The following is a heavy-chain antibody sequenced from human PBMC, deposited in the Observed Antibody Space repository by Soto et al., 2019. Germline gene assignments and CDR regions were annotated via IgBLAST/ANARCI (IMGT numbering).Heavy chain of an antibody. Sequence: GEALKISCKGSQYNFMNFWVGWVRQMHGKGLEWMGIIFTADSETRFSQSFQGRVTMSVDKSTYTDYLQWSSLEASDTAIYYCTATSTSAMDXWGQGTPVTVS. CDR3: TATSTSAMDX. CDR1: QYNFMNFW. CDR2: IFTADSET. J-gene: IGHJ6*02. D-gene: IGHD1-26*01. V-gene: IGHV5-51*01.